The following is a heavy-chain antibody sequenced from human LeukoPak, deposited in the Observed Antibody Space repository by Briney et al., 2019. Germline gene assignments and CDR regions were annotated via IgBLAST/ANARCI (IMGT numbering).Heavy chain of an antibody. CDR2: ISSSGSTI. Sequence: GGSLRLSCAASGFTFDDYGLSWVRHVPGKGLEWVSYISSSGSTIYYADSVKGRFTISRDNAKNSLYLQMNSLRAEDTAVYYCARVRDYYDSSGYSGFDPWGQGTLVTVSS. CDR1: GFTFDDYG. V-gene: IGHV3-48*01. D-gene: IGHD3-22*01. J-gene: IGHJ5*02. CDR3: ARVRDYYDSSGYSGFDP.